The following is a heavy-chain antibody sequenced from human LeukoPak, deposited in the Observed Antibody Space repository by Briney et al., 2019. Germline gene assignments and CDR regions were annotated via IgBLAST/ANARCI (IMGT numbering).Heavy chain of an antibody. CDR2: IYTSGST. CDR1: GGSISSYY. D-gene: IGHD6-13*01. J-gene: IGHJ5*02. CDR3: AREHHSSSWYEWFDP. V-gene: IGHV4-4*07. Sequence: SETLSLTCTVPGGSISSYYWSWIRQPAGKGLEWIGRIYTSGSTNYNPSLKSRVTMSVDTSKNQFSLKLSSVTAADTAVYYCAREHHSSSWYEWFDPWGQGTLVTVSS.